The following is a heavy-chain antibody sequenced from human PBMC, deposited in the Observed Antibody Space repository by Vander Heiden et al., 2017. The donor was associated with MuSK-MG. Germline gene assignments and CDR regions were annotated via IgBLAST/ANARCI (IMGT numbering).Heavy chain of an antibody. CDR2: IFSNDEK. Sequence: QVTLKESGPVLVKHTETLTLTCTVPGSSLSNARMGVSWTRQPPGKALEWLAHIFSNDEKSYSTSLKSRLTISKDTSKSQVVLTMTNMDPVDTATYYCARIGRSFYYYYYGMDVWGQGTTVTVSS. CDR3: ARIGRSFYYYYYGMDV. V-gene: IGHV2-26*01. J-gene: IGHJ6*02. CDR1: GSSLSNARMG.